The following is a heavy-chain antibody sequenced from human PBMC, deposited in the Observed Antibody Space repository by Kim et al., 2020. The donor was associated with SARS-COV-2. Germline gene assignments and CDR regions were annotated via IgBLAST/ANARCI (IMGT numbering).Heavy chain of an antibody. CDR3: AREDDILTGFNY. Sequence: SETLSLTCTVSGGSISSGSYYWSWIRQPAGKGLEWIGRIYTSGSTNYNPSLKSRVTISVDTSKNQFSLKLSSVTAADTVVYYCAREDDILTGFNYWGQGTLVTVSS. D-gene: IGHD3-9*01. CDR2: IYTSGST. V-gene: IGHV4-61*02. J-gene: IGHJ4*02. CDR1: GGSISSGSYY.